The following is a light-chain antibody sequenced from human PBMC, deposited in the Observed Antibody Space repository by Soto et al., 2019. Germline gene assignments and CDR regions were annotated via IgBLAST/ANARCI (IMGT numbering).Light chain of an antibody. CDR3: QQYDRFPYT. CDR2: KAS. CDR1: QSLSYW. J-gene: IGKJ2*01. Sequence: DIQMTQSPSTLSASVGDTVTITCRASQSLSYWLAWYQQKPGQAPKLLIHKASTLESGVPSRFSGSGSGTGFTLTISSLQPYDFATFYCQQYDRFPYTFGQGTKLKIK. V-gene: IGKV1-5*03.